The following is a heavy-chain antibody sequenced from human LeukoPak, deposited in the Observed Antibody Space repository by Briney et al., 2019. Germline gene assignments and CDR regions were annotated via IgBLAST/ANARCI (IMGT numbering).Heavy chain of an antibody. V-gene: IGHV4-34*01. CDR1: GGSFSGYY. CDR3: ARMRGYSYGHYDY. CDR2: INHSGST. Sequence: SETLSLTCAVYGGSFSGYYWSWIRQPPGKGLEWIGEINHSGSTNYNPSLKSRVTISVDTSKDQFSLKLSSVTAADTAVYYCARMRGYSYGHYDYWGQGTLVTVS. J-gene: IGHJ4*02. D-gene: IGHD5-18*01.